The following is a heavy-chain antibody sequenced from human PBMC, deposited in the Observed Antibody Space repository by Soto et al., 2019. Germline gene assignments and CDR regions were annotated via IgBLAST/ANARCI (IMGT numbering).Heavy chain of an antibody. J-gene: IGHJ4*02. CDR3: ARRYGGNFDY. D-gene: IGHD1-26*01. Sequence: SETLSLTCTVSGVSINSYYWAWIRQPPGKGLEWLGYINFSGTTNYNPSLKSRVTISVDTSKNQFSLKLTSVTAADTAVYYCARRYGGNFDYWGQGTLVTVSS. CDR2: INFSGTT. V-gene: IGHV4-59*01. CDR1: GVSINSYY.